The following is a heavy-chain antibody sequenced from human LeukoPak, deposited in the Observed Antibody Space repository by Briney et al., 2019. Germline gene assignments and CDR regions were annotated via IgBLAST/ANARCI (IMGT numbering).Heavy chain of an antibody. J-gene: IGHJ4*02. V-gene: IGHV3-15*07. CDR1: GFTFSNAW. CDR3: TTRHQLWSQGSDY. Sequence: GGSLRLSCAASGFTFSNAWMNWVRQAPGKGLEWVGRIKSKTDGGTTDYAAPVKGRFTISRDDSKNTLYLQMNSLRTEDTAVYYCTTRHQLWSQGSDYWGQGTLVTVSS. CDR2: IKSKTDGGTT. D-gene: IGHD5-18*01.